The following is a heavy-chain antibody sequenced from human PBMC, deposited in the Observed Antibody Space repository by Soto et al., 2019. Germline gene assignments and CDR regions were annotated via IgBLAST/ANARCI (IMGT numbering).Heavy chain of an antibody. V-gene: IGHV1-69*04. Sequence: SVKVSCKASGYTFTSYAMHWVRQAPGQGFEWMGRIIPMLGVTNYAQKFQGRVTIIADKSTSTAYMDLSSLRSEDTAVYYCARGLGDYYDSGTYYIRHLFDPWGQGTLVTVSS. J-gene: IGHJ5*02. CDR3: ARGLGDYYDSGTYYIRHLFDP. CDR1: GYTFTSYA. CDR2: IIPMLGVT. D-gene: IGHD3-10*01.